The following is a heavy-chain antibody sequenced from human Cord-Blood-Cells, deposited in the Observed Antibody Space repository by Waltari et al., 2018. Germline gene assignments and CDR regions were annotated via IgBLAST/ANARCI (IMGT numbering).Heavy chain of an antibody. CDR2: IYYSGST. CDR3: ARHNRWMVTMIVDAFDI. J-gene: IGHJ3*02. V-gene: IGHV4-39*01. Sequence: QLQLQESGPGRVKPSATLSLPCTVPCCSISSRRFDRGGLRQPPGKGLEWIGSIYYSGSTYYTPSLKSRVTISVDTSKNQFSLKLSSVTAADTAVYYCARHNRWMVTMIVDAFDIWGQGTMVTVSS. CDR1: CCSISSRRFD. D-gene: IGHD3-22*01.